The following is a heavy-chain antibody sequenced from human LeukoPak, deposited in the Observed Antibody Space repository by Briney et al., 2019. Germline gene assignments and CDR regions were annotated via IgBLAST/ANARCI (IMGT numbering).Heavy chain of an antibody. CDR3: ATLFDYYYDSSGPVNDY. J-gene: IGHJ4*02. CDR2: ISTYNGNT. V-gene: IGHV1-18*01. D-gene: IGHD3-22*01. Sequence: ASVKVSCKASGYTFTSYGISWVRQAPGQGLEWMGWISTYNGNTNYAQKLQGRVTMTTDTSTSTAYMELSSLRSEDTAVYYCATLFDYYYDSSGPVNDYWGQGTLVTVSS. CDR1: GYTFTSYG.